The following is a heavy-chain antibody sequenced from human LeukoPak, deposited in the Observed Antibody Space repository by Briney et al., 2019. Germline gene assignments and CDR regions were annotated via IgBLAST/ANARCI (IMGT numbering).Heavy chain of an antibody. CDR3: ARWLNGYNWFDP. CDR1: GYTFTGYY. CDR2: INPNSGGT. V-gene: IGHV1-2*02. Sequence: ASVKVSCKASGYTFTGYYMHWVRQAPGQGLEWMGWINPNSGGTNYAQKFQGRVTMTRDTSISTAYMELSRLRSDDTAVYYCARWLNGYNWFDPWGQGTLVTVSS. J-gene: IGHJ5*02. D-gene: IGHD5-12*01.